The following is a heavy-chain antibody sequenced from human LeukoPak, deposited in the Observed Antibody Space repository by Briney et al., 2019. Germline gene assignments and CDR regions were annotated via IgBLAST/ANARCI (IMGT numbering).Heavy chain of an antibody. J-gene: IGHJ4*02. CDR3: ARGDYSNYVDY. V-gene: IGHV4-61*02. D-gene: IGHD4-11*01. Sequence: SETLSLTCTVSGGSISSGSYYWSWIRQPAGKGLEWIGRIYTSGSTNYNPSLKSRVTISVDTSKNQFSLKLSSVTAADTAVYYCARGDYSNYVDYWGQGTLVTVSS. CDR1: GGSISSGSYY. CDR2: IYTSGST.